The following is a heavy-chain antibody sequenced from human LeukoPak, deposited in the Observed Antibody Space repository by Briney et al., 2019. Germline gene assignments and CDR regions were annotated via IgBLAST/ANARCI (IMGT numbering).Heavy chain of an antibody. CDR2: ISSGSSYI. J-gene: IGHJ4*02. D-gene: IGHD3-22*01. CDR1: GFTFSSYS. CDR3: AKDIRRRGYYYDSSAFDY. Sequence: GGSLRLSCAASGFTFSSYSMTWVRQAPGKGLEWVSSISSGSSYIYYADSVKGRFTISRDNAKNSLYLQMNSLRAEDTALYYCAKDIRRRGYYYDSSAFDYWGQGTLVTVSS. V-gene: IGHV3-21*04.